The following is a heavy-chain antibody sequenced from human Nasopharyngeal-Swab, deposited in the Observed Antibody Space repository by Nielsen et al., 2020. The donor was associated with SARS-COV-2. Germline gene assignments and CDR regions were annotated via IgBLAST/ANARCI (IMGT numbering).Heavy chain of an antibody. D-gene: IGHD6-25*01. CDR3: ATTGYSSVYYVH. J-gene: IGHJ4*02. CDR2: INHSGST. CDR1: GGSFSGSH. Sequence: SETLSLTCAVYGGSFSGSHWSWIRQPPGKGLEWIGEINHSGSTKYNPSLESRVTLSVDTSKNQFSLNLISVTAADTAVYYCATTGYSSVYYVHWGQGVLVTVSS. V-gene: IGHV4-34*01.